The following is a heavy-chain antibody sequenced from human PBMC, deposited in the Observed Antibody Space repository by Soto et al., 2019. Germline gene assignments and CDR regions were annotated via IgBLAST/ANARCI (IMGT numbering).Heavy chain of an antibody. CDR1: GGSISSGGDS. D-gene: IGHD5-12*01. J-gene: IGHJ4*02. CDR2: IYHSGST. Sequence: SETLSLTCAVSGGSISSGGDSWSWIRQPPGKGLEWIGYIYHSGSTYYNPSLKSRVTISVDRSKNQFSLKLSSVTAADTAVYYCARTTEMATIDYWGQGTLVTVSS. CDR3: ARTTEMATIDY. V-gene: IGHV4-30-2*01.